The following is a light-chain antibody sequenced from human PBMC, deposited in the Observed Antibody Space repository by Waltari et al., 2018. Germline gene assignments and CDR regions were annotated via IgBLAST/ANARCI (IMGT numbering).Light chain of an antibody. CDR1: QTVRTTY. CDR3: QQYDISPLT. Sequence: EIVLTQSPGTLSLSPGERATLSCRASQTVRTTYLAWYQQKPCQAPTLLIYGASSRATGIPDRFSGSGSGTDFSLPISSLEPEDFAVYYCQQYDISPLTFGGGTKVEIK. CDR2: GAS. J-gene: IGKJ4*01. V-gene: IGKV3-20*01.